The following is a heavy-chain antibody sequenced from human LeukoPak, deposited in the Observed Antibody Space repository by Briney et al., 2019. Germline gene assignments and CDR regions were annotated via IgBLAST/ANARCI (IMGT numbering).Heavy chain of an antibody. J-gene: IGHJ4*02. Sequence: ASVKVSCKVSGYTLTELSMHWVRQAPGKGLEWMGGFDPEDGETIYAQKFQGRVTMTEDTSTDTAYMGLSSLRSEDTAVYYCATDGSSYGSGSYVIPYWGQGTLVTVSS. D-gene: IGHD3-10*01. CDR3: ATDGSSYGSGSYVIPY. CDR1: GYTLTELS. V-gene: IGHV1-24*01. CDR2: FDPEDGET.